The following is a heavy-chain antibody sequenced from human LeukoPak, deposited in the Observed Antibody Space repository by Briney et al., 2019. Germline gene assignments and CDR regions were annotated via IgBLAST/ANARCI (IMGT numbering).Heavy chain of an antibody. J-gene: IGHJ4*02. D-gene: IGHD4-23*01. CDR1: GFTFTSYS. V-gene: IGHV3-48*01. Sequence: GGSLRLSCAASGFTFTSYSMNWVRQAPRKGLEWVSYISSGGSSIYYADSVKGRFTISRDNAKNSLYLQMNSLRAEDTAVYYCAKSGYSLPFDYWGQGILVTVSS. CDR2: ISSGGSSI. CDR3: AKSGYSLPFDY.